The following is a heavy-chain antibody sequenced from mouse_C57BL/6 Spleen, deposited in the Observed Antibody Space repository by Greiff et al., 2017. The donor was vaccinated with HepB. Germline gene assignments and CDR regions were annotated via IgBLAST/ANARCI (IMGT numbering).Heavy chain of an antibody. V-gene: IGHV3-1*01. D-gene: IGHD2-5*01. CDR3: ARTHYSNYGAMDY. Sequence: EVKVEESGPGMVKPSQSLSLTCTVTGYSITSGYDWHWIRHFPGNKLEWMGYISYSGSTNYNPSLKSRISITHDTSKNHFFLKLNSVTTEDTATYYCARTHYSNYGAMDYWGQGTSVTVSS. J-gene: IGHJ4*01. CDR2: ISYSGST. CDR1: GYSITSGYD.